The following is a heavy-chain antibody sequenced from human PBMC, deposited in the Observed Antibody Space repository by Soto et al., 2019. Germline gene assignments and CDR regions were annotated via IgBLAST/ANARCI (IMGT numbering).Heavy chain of an antibody. CDR3: ARLGIHSVPPSPI. Sequence: GESLKISCKGSGYSFTSYWIGWVRQMPVKGLEWMGIIYPGDSDTRYSPSFQGQVTISADKSISTAYLQWSSLKASDTAMYYCARLGIHSVPPSPIWGRGPLVTVSS. D-gene: IGHD1-1*01. V-gene: IGHV5-51*01. CDR1: GYSFTSYW. J-gene: IGHJ4*02. CDR2: IYPGDSDT.